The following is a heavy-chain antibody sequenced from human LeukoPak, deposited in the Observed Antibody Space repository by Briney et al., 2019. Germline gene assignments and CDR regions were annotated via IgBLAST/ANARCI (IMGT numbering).Heavy chain of an antibody. Sequence: ASVKVSCKASGYTFTSYGISWVRQAPGQGLEWMGWISAYNGNTNYAQKLQGRVTMTTDASTSTAYMELRSLRSDDTAVYYCARAGYNWNYLAFDIWGQGTMVTVSS. CDR2: ISAYNGNT. V-gene: IGHV1-18*01. J-gene: IGHJ3*02. CDR1: GYTFTSYG. D-gene: IGHD1-7*01. CDR3: ARAGYNWNYLAFDI.